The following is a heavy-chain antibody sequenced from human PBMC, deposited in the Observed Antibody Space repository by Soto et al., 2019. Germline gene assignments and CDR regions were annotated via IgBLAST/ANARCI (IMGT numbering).Heavy chain of an antibody. CDR1: GYTFTGYY. CDR3: ARGGGSYYYGMDV. D-gene: IGHD2-15*01. Sequence: ASVKVSCKASGYTFTGYYMHWVRQAPGQGLEWMGWINPNSGGTNYAQKFQGWVTMARDTSISTAYMELSRLRSDDTAVYYCARGGGSYYYGMDVWGQGTTVTVSS. V-gene: IGHV1-2*04. J-gene: IGHJ6*02. CDR2: INPNSGGT.